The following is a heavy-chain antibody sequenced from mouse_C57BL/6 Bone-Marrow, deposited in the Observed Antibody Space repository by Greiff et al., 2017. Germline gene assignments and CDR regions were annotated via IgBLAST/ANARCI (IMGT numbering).Heavy chain of an antibody. Sequence: DVQLQESGPGLVKPSQSLSLTCSVTGYSITSGYYWNWIRQFPGNKLEWMGYISYDGSNNYNPSLKNRISITRDTSKNQFFLKLNSVTTEDTATYYCARGRSTGNWYFDVWGTGTTVTVSS. CDR2: ISYDGSN. CDR1: GYSITSGYY. D-gene: IGHD4-1*02. J-gene: IGHJ1*03. CDR3: ARGRSTGNWYFDV. V-gene: IGHV3-6*01.